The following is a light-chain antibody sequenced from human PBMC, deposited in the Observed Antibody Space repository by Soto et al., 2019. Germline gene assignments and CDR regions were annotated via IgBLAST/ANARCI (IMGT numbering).Light chain of an antibody. CDR1: QSISSW. V-gene: IGKV1-5*01. Sequence: DIQMTQSPSTLSASVGDRVTITCRASQSISSWLAWYQQKPGKAPKLLIYDASSLESGVPSRFSGSGSGTEFTLTISSLQPDDFATYYCQQYQSYSPSTFGQGTKLEIK. CDR2: DAS. J-gene: IGKJ2*01. CDR3: QQYQSYSPST.